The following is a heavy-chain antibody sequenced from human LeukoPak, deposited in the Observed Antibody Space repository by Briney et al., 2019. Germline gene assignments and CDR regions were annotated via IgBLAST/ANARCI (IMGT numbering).Heavy chain of an antibody. Sequence: SETLSLTCAVYGGSFSGYYWSWIRQPPGKGLEWIGEINHSGSTNNNPSLKSRVTISVDTSKNQFSLKLSSVTAADTAVYYCARPGGSGYLDYWGQGTLVTVSS. J-gene: IGHJ4*02. CDR3: ARPGGSGYLDY. CDR2: INHSGST. V-gene: IGHV4-34*01. D-gene: IGHD3-3*01. CDR1: GGSFSGYY.